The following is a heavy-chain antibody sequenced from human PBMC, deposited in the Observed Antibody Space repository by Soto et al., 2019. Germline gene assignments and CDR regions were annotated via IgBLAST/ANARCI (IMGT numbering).Heavy chain of an antibody. CDR2: IRSSSRYI. V-gene: IGHV3-21*01. J-gene: IGHJ4*02. CDR3: ARDSRIAVAGLDY. Sequence: VQLVESGGGLVKPGGSLRLSCAASGFTFSSYSMNWVRQAPGKGLEWVSSIRSSSRYIYYADSVKGRFTISRDNAKNALYLQMNSLRAEDTAVYYCARDSRIAVAGLDYWGQGTLVTVSS. CDR1: GFTFSSYS. D-gene: IGHD6-19*01.